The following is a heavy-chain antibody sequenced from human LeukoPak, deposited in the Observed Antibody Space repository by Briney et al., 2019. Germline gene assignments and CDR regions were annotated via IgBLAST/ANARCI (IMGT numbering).Heavy chain of an antibody. V-gene: IGHV1-3*01. J-gene: IGHJ6*02. CDR1: GYTFTSYA. CDR2: INAGNGNT. CDR3: ARVKVGYSYGYYYYGMDV. D-gene: IGHD5-18*01. Sequence: ASVKVSCKASGYTFTSYAMHWVRQAPGQRLEWMGWINAGNGNTKYSQKFQGRVTITRDTSASTAYMELSSLRSEDTAVYYCARVKVGYSYGYYYYGMDVWGQGTTVTVS.